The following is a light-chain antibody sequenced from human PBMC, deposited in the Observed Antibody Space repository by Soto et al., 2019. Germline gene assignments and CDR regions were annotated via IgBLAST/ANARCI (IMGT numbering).Light chain of an antibody. J-gene: IGLJ1*01. CDR1: FSDVGGYDY. V-gene: IGLV2-14*01. Sequence: QSVLTQPASVSGSPGQSIAISCTGTFSDVGGYDYVSWYQQHPDKAPKLMIYEVTKRPSGVSNRLSGSKSGNTASLTISGLQPEDEADYYCSSHTSGSTRVFGSGTKGTVL. CDR2: EVT. CDR3: SSHTSGSTRV.